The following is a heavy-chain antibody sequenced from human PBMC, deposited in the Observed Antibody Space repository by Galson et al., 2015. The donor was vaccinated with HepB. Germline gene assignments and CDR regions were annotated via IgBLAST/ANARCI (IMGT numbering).Heavy chain of an antibody. J-gene: IGHJ4*02. Sequence: SLRLSCAASGFTFINYWMHWVRQDPGKGLVWISRIKTDGTITYYADSVKGRFTISRDNSKNTLYLQMNSLRAEDTAVYYCARVRDWFDYWGQGTLVTVSS. CDR3: ARVRDWFDY. V-gene: IGHV3-74*01. CDR1: GFTFINYW. D-gene: IGHD3-9*01. CDR2: IKTDGTIT.